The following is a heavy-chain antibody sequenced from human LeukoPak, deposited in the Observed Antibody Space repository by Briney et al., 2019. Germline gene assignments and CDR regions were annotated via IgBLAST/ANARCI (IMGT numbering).Heavy chain of an antibody. V-gene: IGHV4-59*08. D-gene: IGHD2-2*01. Sequence: PSETLSLTCTVSGGSISSYYWSWIRQPPGKGLEWIGYIYYSGSTNYNPSLKSRVTISVDTSKNQFSLKLSSVTAADTAVYYCARLYEYQLLWASGSWFDPWGQGTLVTVSS. CDR2: IYYSGST. J-gene: IGHJ5*02. CDR3: ARLYEYQLLWASGSWFDP. CDR1: GGSISSYY.